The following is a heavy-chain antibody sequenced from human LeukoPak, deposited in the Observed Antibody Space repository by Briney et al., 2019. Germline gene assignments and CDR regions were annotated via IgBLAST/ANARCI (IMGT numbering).Heavy chain of an antibody. Sequence: GASVTVSCKASGYVFPGYYIYWVRQAPGQGLEWVGWINPKSGDSNNVQRFQGRVIMTRDTSTTTAYMEVSRLASDDTAVYYCTRGSSYGLPHQFWGQGTLVSVSS. V-gene: IGHV1-2*02. J-gene: IGHJ4*02. CDR1: GYVFPGYY. CDR2: INPKSGDS. CDR3: TRGSSYGLPHQF. D-gene: IGHD5-18*01.